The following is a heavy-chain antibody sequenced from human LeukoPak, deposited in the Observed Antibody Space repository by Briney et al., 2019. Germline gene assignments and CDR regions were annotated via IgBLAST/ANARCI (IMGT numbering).Heavy chain of an antibody. CDR3: ARDSTVTTEYYSDY. J-gene: IGHJ4*02. D-gene: IGHD4-17*01. CDR1: GGSFSGYY. V-gene: IGHV4-34*01. CDR2: INHSGST. Sequence: SETLSLTCAVYGGSFSGYYWSWIRQPPGKGLEWIGEINHSGSTNYNPSLKSRVTISVDTSKNQFSLKLSSVTAADTAVYYCARDSTVTTEYYSDYWGQGTLVTVSS.